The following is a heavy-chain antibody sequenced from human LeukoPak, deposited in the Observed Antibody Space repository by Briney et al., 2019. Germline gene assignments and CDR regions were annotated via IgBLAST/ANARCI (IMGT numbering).Heavy chain of an antibody. Sequence: TSETLSLTCTVSGGSISSYYWSWIRQPAGKAPGWIGRIYSSGIINYNPSLKSRVTMSLDNSKNQLSLKLSYVTAADTAVYYCARDTGKSGYPDYWGQGTLVTVSS. J-gene: IGHJ4*02. V-gene: IGHV4-4*07. CDR2: IYSSGII. CDR3: ARDTGKSGYPDY. CDR1: GGSISSYY. D-gene: IGHD3-3*01.